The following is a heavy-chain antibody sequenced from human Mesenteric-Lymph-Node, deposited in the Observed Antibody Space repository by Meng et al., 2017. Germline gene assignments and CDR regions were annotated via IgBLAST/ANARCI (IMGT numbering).Heavy chain of an antibody. D-gene: IGHD3/OR15-3a*01. CDR3: ARDGLI. CDR2: IYTSGST. CDR1: GGSISSGSYY. J-gene: IGHJ3*02. V-gene: IGHV4-61*02. Sequence: SETLSLTCTVSGGSISSGSYYWSWIRQPAGKGLEWIGRIYTSGSTNYNPSLKSRVTISVDTSKNQFSLKLSSVTAADTAVYYCARDGLIWGQGTMVTVSS.